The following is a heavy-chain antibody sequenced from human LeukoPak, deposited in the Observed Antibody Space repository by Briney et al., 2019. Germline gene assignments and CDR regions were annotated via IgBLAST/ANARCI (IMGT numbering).Heavy chain of an antibody. Sequence: SQTLSLTCAISGDSFSSNSAAWNWIRQSPSRGLEWLGRTYYRSKLYNDYAVSVKSLITINPDTSKNQFSLQLNSVTPEDTAVYYCARADYGFWSGPSPNYYYYGMDVWGQGTTVTVSS. J-gene: IGHJ6*02. D-gene: IGHD3-3*01. CDR3: ARADYGFWSGPSPNYYYYGMDV. CDR1: GDSFSSNSAA. V-gene: IGHV6-1*01. CDR2: TYYRSKLYN.